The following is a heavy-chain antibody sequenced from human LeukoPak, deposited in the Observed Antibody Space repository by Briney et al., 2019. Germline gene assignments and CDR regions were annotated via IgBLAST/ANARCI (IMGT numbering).Heavy chain of an antibody. CDR3: ARDRWDF. CDR1: GYTFTGYY. J-gene: IGHJ4*02. V-gene: IGHV1-2*06. D-gene: IGHD4-23*01. CDR2: INPNSGGT. Sequence: GASVKVSCKASGYTFTGYYMHWVRQAPGQGLEWMGRINPNSGGTNYAQKFQGRVTITRDTSASTAYMELSSLRSEDTAVYYCARDRWDFWGQGTLVTVSS.